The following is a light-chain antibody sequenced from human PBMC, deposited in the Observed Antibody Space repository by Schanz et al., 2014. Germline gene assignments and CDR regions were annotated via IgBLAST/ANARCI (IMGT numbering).Light chain of an antibody. V-gene: IGKV1-39*01. CDR3: QQSYSTPPT. J-gene: IGKJ1*01. Sequence: DIQMTQSPSSLSASVGDRVIITCQASQDINNYLNWYQQKPGKAPKLLIYGASNLETGVPSRFSGSGSGTDFTLTISSLQPEDFATYYCQQSYSTPPTFGQGTKVEIK. CDR2: GAS. CDR1: QDINNY.